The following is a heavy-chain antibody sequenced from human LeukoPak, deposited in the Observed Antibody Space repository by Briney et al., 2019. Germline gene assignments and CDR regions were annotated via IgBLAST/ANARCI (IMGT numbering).Heavy chain of an antibody. CDR1: GYTFTGYY. D-gene: IGHD3-3*01. Sequence: EASVKVSCKASGYTFTGYYMHWVRQAPGQGLEWMGWINPNSGGTNYAQKFQGRVTMTRDTSISTAYMELSRLRSDDTAVYYCARDDFWSGSTDYWGQGTLVTVSS. J-gene: IGHJ4*02. V-gene: IGHV1-2*02. CDR3: ARDDFWSGSTDY. CDR2: INPNSGGT.